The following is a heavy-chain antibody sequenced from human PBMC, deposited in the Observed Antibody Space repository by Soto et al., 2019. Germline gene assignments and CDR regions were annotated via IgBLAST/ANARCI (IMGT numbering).Heavy chain of an antibody. D-gene: IGHD3-22*01. CDR1: GGSISSYY. V-gene: IGHV4-59*01. CDR3: ARDFSGDYRGAFDI. CDR2: IYYSGST. J-gene: IGHJ3*02. Sequence: SETLSLTCTVSGGSISSYYWSWIRQPPGKGLEWIGYIYYSGSTNYNPSLKSRVTISVDTSKNQFSLKLSSVTAADTAMYYCARDFSGDYRGAFDIWGQGTMVTVSS.